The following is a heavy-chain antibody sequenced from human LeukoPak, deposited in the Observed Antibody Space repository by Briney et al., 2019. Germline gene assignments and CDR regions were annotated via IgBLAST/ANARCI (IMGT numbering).Heavy chain of an antibody. CDR2: ISSSSSYI. Sequence: PGGSLRLSCAASGFTFSSYSMNWVRQAPGKGLEWVSSISSSSSYIYYADSVKGRFTISRDNAKNSLYLQMNSLRAEDTAVYYCARSTRFLEWLDYWGQGTLVTVSS. V-gene: IGHV3-21*01. J-gene: IGHJ4*02. CDR1: GFTFSSYS. CDR3: ARSTRFLEWLDY. D-gene: IGHD3-3*01.